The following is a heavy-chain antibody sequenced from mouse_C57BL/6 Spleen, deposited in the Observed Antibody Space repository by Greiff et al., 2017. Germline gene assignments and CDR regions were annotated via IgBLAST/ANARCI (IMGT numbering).Heavy chain of an antibody. J-gene: IGHJ2*01. Sequence: VQLQQPGAELVMPGASVKLSCKASGYTFTSYWMHWVKQRPGQGLEWIGEIDPSDSYTNYNQKFKGKATLTVDQSSSTAYMQLNSLTSEDSAGYYCVTNFDYWGQGTTLTVSS. V-gene: IGHV1-69*01. CDR2: IDPSDSYT. CDR3: VTNFDY. CDR1: GYTFTSYW.